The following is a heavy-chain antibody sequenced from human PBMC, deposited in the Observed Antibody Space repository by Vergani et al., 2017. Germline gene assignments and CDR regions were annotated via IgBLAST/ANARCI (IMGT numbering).Heavy chain of an antibody. Sequence: EVQLVESGGVVVQPGGSLRLSCAASGFTFDDYTMHWVRQAPGKGLEWVSLISWDGGSTYYADSVKGRVTISRDNSKNSLYLQMNSLRTEDTALYYCATKSCGTPGCQIGYFREWGQGALVTVSS. CDR2: ISWDGGST. D-gene: IGHD1-1*01. J-gene: IGHJ1*01. V-gene: IGHV3-43*01. CDR3: ATKSCGTPGCQIGYFRE. CDR1: GFTFDDYT.